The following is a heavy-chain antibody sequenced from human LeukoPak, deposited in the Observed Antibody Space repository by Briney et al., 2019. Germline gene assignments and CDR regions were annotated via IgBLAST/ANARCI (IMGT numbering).Heavy chain of an antibody. V-gene: IGHV4-34*01. Sequence: SETLSLTCAVYGGSFSGYYWSWIRQPPGKGLEWIGEINHSGSTNYNPSLKSRVTISVDTSKNQFSLKLSSVTAADTAVHYCARWYSSGWYSEYYMDVWGKGTTVIVSS. CDR2: INHSGST. CDR1: GGSFSGYY. J-gene: IGHJ6*03. CDR3: ARWYSSGWYSEYYMDV. D-gene: IGHD6-19*01.